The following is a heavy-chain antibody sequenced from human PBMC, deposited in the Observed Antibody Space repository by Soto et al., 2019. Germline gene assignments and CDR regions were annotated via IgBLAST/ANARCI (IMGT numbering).Heavy chain of an antibody. CDR3: ARDLNEVGLAPHY. Sequence: GGSLRLSCAASGFRFSNFWMNWVRQAPGKGLEWVANIKQDGGEKSYVDSVRGRFTISRDNAKNSLYLQMNSLRAEDTAVYYCARDLNEVGLAPHYWGQGTLVTVSS. J-gene: IGHJ4*02. CDR2: IKQDGGEK. CDR1: GFRFSNFW. V-gene: IGHV3-7*03. D-gene: IGHD2-15*01.